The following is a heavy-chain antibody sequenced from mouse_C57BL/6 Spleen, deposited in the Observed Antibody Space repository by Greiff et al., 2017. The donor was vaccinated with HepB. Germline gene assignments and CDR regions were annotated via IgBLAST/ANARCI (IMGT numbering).Heavy chain of an antibody. CDR3: TGLGRGDFDY. Sequence: QVQLQQSGAELVRPGASVTLSCKASGYTFTDYEMHWVKQTPVHGLEWIGAIDPETGGTAYNQKFKGKAILTADKSSSTAYMELRSLTSEDSAVYYCTGLGRGDFDYGGQGTTLSVSS. CDR2: IDPETGGT. J-gene: IGHJ2*01. V-gene: IGHV1-15*01. CDR1: GYTFTDYE. D-gene: IGHD4-1*01.